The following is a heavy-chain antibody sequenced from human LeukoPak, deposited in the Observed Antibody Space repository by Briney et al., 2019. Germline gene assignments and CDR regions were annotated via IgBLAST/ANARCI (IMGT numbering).Heavy chain of an antibody. D-gene: IGHD3-10*01. CDR3: ARGRSPYYYGSGSYGYYFDY. CDR2: INHSGST. CDR1: GGSFSGYY. V-gene: IGHV4-34*01. Sequence: SETLSLTCAVYGGSFSGYYWSWIRQPPGKGLEWIGEINHSGSTNYNPSLKSRVTISVDTSKNQFSLKLSSVTAADTAVHYCARGRSPYYYGSGSYGYYFDYWGQGTLVTVSS. J-gene: IGHJ4*02.